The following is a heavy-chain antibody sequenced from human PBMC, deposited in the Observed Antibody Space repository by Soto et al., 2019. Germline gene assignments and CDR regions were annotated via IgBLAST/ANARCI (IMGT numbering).Heavy chain of an antibody. V-gene: IGHV1-3*01. D-gene: IGHD3-9*01. CDR2: INAVNGNT. J-gene: IGHJ4*02. CDR1: GYTFTSYA. Sequence: ASVKVSCEASGYTFTSYALHWVRQSHGQRLEWMGWINAVNGNTKYSQKFQGRVTITRDTSASTAYMELSSLRSEDTAVYYCARDVLRYFDWLSPFDYLGQGTLVTVSS. CDR3: ARDVLRYFDWLSPFDY.